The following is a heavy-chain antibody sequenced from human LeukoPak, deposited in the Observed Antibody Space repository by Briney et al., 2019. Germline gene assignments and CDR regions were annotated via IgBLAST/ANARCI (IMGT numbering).Heavy chain of an antibody. D-gene: IGHD6-19*01. CDR3: AEVLYSSGWYADY. V-gene: IGHV3-7*01. J-gene: IGHJ4*02. CDR2: IKQDGSEK. Sequence: GGSLRLSCAASGFTFSSYWMSWVRQAPGKGLEWVANIKQDGSEKYYVDSVKGRFTISRDNAKNSLYLQMNSLRAEDTAVHYCAEVLYSSGWYADYWGQGTLVTVSS. CDR1: GFTFSSYW.